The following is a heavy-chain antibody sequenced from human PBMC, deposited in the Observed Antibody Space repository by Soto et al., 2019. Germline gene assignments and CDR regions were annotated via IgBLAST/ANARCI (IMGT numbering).Heavy chain of an antibody. Sequence: EVQLVESGGGLVQPGGSLRLSCAASRFTFSSYDMNWVRQAPGKGLEWVSYISSSSSTIYYADSVKGRFTISRDNDKNALYLQMNSLRAEDTAVYYCAGHGGQWLNWFDPWGQGILVTVSS. CDR1: RFTFSSYD. CDR2: ISSSSSTI. D-gene: IGHD6-19*01. CDR3: AGHGGQWLNWFDP. V-gene: IGHV3-48*01. J-gene: IGHJ5*02.